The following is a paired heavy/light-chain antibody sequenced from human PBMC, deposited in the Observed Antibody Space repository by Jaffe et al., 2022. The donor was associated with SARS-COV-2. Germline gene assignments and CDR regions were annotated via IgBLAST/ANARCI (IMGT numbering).Heavy chain of an antibody. J-gene: IGHJ4*02. V-gene: IGHV6-1*01. D-gene: IGHD3-3*02. CDR1: GDSVSSNSAA. CDR3: ARGRHFLDY. CDR2: TYYRSKWYN. Sequence: QVQLHQSGPGLVKPSQTLSLTCAISGDSVSSNSAAWNWIRQSPSRGLEWLGRTYYRSKWYNDYAVSVKSRITINPDTSKDQFSLQLNSVTPEDTAVYYCARGRHFLDYWGQGTLVTVSS.
Light chain of an antibody. CDR3: QQSYSTPPT. V-gene: IGKV1-39*01. Sequence: DIQMTQSPSSLSASVGDRVTITCRASQSVNSNYLNWYQHQPGKAPKLLIYAASSLQSGVPSRFSGSGSGTDFTLTISSLQPEDFATYFCQQSYSTPPTFGQGTKVDIK. CDR2: AAS. CDR1: QSVNSNY. J-gene: IGKJ1*01.